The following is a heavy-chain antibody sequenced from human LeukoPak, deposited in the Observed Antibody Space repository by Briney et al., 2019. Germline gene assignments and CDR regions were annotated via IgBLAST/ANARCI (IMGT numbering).Heavy chain of an antibody. CDR2: IDPSDSYT. J-gene: IGHJ4*02. V-gene: IGHV5-10-1*01. Sequence: GESLKISCKGSGYSFTSYWISWVRQMPGKSLEWMGRIDPSDSYTNYSPSFQGHVTISADKSISTAYLQWSSLKASDTAMYCCARLDYSSGWYDYWGQGTLVTVSS. CDR3: ARLDYSSGWYDY. CDR1: GYSFTSYW. D-gene: IGHD6-19*01.